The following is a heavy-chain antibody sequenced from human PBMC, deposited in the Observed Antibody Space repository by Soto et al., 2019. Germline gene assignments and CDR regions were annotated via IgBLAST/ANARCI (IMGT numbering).Heavy chain of an antibody. D-gene: IGHD6-19*01. CDR3: ARTRGSPVQWRARWFDP. V-gene: IGHV4-59*12. J-gene: IGHJ5*02. CDR1: GDTIRSDY. CDR2: ISYTGST. Sequence: SETLSLTCSVSGDTIRSDYWNWIRQPPGKRLEWIGYISYTGSTNYNPSLKSRVTISVDTSKNQFSLKLSSVTAADTAVYYCARTRGSPVQWRARWFDPWGQGTLVTVSS.